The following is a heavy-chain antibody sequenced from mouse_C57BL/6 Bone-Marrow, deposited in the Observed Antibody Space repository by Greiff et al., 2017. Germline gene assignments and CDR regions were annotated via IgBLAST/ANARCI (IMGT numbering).Heavy chain of an antibody. Sequence: VKLVESGAELVRPGTSVKMSCKASGYTFTNYWIGWAKQRPGHGLEWIGDIYPGGGYTNYNEKFKGKATLTADKSSSTAYMQFSSLTSEDSAIYYCARHYYGYFHWYFDVWGTGTTVTVSS. V-gene: IGHV1-63*01. CDR1: GYTFTNYW. CDR3: ARHYYGYFHWYFDV. D-gene: IGHD2-2*01. CDR2: IYPGGGYT. J-gene: IGHJ1*03.